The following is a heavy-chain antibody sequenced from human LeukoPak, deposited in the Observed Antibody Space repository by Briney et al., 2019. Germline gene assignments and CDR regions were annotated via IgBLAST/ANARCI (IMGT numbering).Heavy chain of an antibody. CDR1: GGSIESYY. CDR3: ARFPYFEGFDY. V-gene: IGHV4-4*08. D-gene: IGHD3-9*01. CDR2: IAASGTT. J-gene: IGHJ4*02. Sequence: SSETLSLTCSVSGGSIESYYWSWIRQPPGKGLEFIGYIAASGTTKHNPSLKSRVTLSMDTSKNQFSLKLRSVTAADTAVYFCARFPYFEGFDYWGRETQVIVSP.